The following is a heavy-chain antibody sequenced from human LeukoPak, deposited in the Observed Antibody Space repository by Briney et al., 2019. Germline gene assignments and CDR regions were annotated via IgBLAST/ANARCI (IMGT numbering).Heavy chain of an antibody. CDR2: NYGGSST. D-gene: IGHD1-1*01. CDR1: GFTVSSNY. CDR3: ARVSNDGLYFDF. J-gene: IGHJ4*02. V-gene: IGHV3-53*01. Sequence: GGSLRLSCAASGFTVSSNYMSWVRQAPGKGLEWVSVNYGGSSTYYADSVKGRFIISRDNSKNTLFLQMNSLRAEDTAVYYCARVSNDGLYFDFWGQGTLVTVSS.